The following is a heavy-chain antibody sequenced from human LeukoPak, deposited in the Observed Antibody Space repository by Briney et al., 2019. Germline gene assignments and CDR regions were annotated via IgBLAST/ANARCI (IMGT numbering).Heavy chain of an antibody. V-gene: IGHV3-7*03. Sequence: GGSQRLSCAASGFTFSSYWMNWARQAPGKGLEWVASINHNGNVNYYVDSVKGRLTISRDNAKNSLYLQMSNLRAEDTAVYFCARGGGLDVWGQGATVTVSS. CDR1: GFTFSSYW. CDR3: ARGGGLDV. CDR2: INHNGNVN. J-gene: IGHJ6*02. D-gene: IGHD3-16*01.